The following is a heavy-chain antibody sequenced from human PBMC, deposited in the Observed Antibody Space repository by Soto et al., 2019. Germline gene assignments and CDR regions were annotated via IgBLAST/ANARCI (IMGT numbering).Heavy chain of an antibody. CDR1: GFTFSSYA. CDR2: ISGSGIST. J-gene: IGHJ2*01. Sequence: SGGSLRLSCAASGFTFSSYAMTWVRQAPGKGLEWVSSISGSGISTYYADSVKGRFTISRDNSKNTLYLQMNSLRAEDAAVYNCAKEPVGPDWYFDLWGRGTLVTVSS. V-gene: IGHV3-23*01. CDR3: AKEPVGPDWYFDL.